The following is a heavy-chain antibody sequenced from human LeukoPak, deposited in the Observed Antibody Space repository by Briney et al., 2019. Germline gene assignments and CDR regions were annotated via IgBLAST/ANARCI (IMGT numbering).Heavy chain of an antibody. D-gene: IGHD1-14*01. CDR2: ISAYNGNT. J-gene: IGHJ5*02. Sequence: AASVTVSCTASGYTFTSYGISWVRQAPGQGLEWMGWISAYNGNTNYAQKLQGRVTMTTDTSTSTAYMELRSLRSDDTAVYYCARFESGPGCWFDPWGQGTLVTVSS. CDR1: GYTFTSYG. V-gene: IGHV1-18*01. CDR3: ARFESGPGCWFDP.